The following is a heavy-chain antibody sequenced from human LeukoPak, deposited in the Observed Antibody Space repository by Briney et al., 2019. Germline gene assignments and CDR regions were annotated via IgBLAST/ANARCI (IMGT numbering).Heavy chain of an antibody. CDR2: VNNDETRT. Sequence: GGSLRLSCAASGFIFSNYWMHWVRQAPGKGLVWVSRVNNDETRTSYADFVKGRFTISRDNAKNMLYLQMNSQTAEDTAVYYCVRRRLEGGYDYWGQGTLVTVSS. CDR3: VRRRLEGGYDY. V-gene: IGHV3-74*01. D-gene: IGHD5-12*01. J-gene: IGHJ4*02. CDR1: GFIFSNYW.